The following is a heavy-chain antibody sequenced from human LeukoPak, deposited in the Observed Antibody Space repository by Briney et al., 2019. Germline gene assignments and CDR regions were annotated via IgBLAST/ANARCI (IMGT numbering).Heavy chain of an antibody. CDR3: ARGLGDYNTDWFPVSGY. CDR2: MNPDSGDT. CDR1: GYTFTTYD. J-gene: IGHJ4*02. V-gene: IGHV1-8*01. Sequence: ASVTVSCKASGYTFTTYDMTWVRQATGQGLEWMGWMNPDSGDTGYAQKFQGRVTMTRDTSISTAFMELSSLGSDDTAIYYCARGLGDYNTDWFPVSGYWGQGTLVTVSS. D-gene: IGHD3-9*01.